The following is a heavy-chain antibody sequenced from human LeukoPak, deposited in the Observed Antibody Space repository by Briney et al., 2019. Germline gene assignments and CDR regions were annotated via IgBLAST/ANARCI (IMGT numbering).Heavy chain of an antibody. CDR1: GYTFTSYD. J-gene: IGHJ5*02. D-gene: IGHD2-15*01. Sequence: GASVKVSCKASGYTFTSYDINCVRQATGQGLEWMGWMNPNSGNTGYAQKFQGRVTMTRNTSISTAYMELSSLRSEDTAVYYCARARSYRYCSGGSCYSKYNWFDPWGQGTLVTVSS. CDR3: ARARSYRYCSGGSCYSKYNWFDP. CDR2: MNPNSGNT. V-gene: IGHV1-8*01.